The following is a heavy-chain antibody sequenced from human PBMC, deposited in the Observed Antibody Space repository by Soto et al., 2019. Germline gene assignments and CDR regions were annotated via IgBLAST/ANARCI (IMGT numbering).Heavy chain of an antibody. D-gene: IGHD6-19*01. CDR2: ISDGGSNK. J-gene: IGHJ6*02. CDR3: AKDRGSVYNSYGLDL. CDR1: GFTFSYYG. Sequence: QEQLVESGGGVVQPGRSLRLSCAASGFTFSYYGMHWVRQSPGRGLEWVAVISDGGSNKYYANFLKGRFTISRDNSKNTLYLQMNSLIGEDTAVYYCAKDRGSVYNSYGLDLWGQGTTVTVSS. V-gene: IGHV3-30*18.